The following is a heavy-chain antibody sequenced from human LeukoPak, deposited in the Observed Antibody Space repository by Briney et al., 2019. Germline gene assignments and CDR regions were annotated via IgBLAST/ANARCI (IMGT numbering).Heavy chain of an antibody. D-gene: IGHD2-2*01. CDR3: AKRGYCSSTSCHYFDY. CDR1: GFTFSCYA. Sequence: GGSLRLSCAASGFTFSCYAMSWVRQAPGKGLEWVSAISGSGGSTYYADSVKGRFTISRDNSKNTLYLQMNSLGAEDTAVYYCAKRGYCSSTSCHYFDYWGQGTLVTVSS. CDR2: ISGSGGST. V-gene: IGHV3-23*01. J-gene: IGHJ4*02.